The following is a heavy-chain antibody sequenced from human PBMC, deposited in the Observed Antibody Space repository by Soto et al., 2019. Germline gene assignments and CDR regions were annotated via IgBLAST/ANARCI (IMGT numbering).Heavy chain of an antibody. Sequence: QVQLVQSGAEVKKPGSSVKVSCKASGGTFSSYTISWVRQAPGQGLEWMGRIIPILGIANYAQKFQGRVTITADKSTSTAYMEMSSLRSEDTAVYYCASGKGAYYMDVWGKGTTVTVSS. J-gene: IGHJ6*03. D-gene: IGHD1-26*01. CDR2: IIPILGIA. CDR1: GGTFSSYT. V-gene: IGHV1-69*02. CDR3: ASGKGAYYMDV.